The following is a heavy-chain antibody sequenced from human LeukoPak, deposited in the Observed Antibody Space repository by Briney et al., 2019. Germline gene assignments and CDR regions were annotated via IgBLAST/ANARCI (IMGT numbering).Heavy chain of an antibody. CDR2: IKSKNDGGAT. V-gene: IGHV3-15*01. CDR1: GFTFSNAW. J-gene: IGHJ4*02. CDR3: TTARMERYSSGWYVLDY. D-gene: IGHD6-19*01. Sequence: GGSLRLSCAASGFTFSNAWMSWVRQAPGKGRVWVGRIKSKNDGGATDYAAPVKGRFTISGDDSKNTLYLQMNSLKTEDTAVYYCTTARMERYSSGWYVLDYWGQGTLVTVSS.